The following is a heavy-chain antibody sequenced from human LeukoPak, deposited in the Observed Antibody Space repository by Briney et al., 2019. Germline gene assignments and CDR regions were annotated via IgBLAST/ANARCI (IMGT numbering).Heavy chain of an antibody. D-gene: IGHD4-17*01. CDR2: IYSGGNT. CDR3: AKDRLITVPKLEDDVFDI. J-gene: IGHJ3*02. Sequence: GGSLRLSCAASGFTVSSNYMSWVRQAPGRGLEWVSVIYSGGNTYYADSVKGRFTISRDNAKNSLYLQMNSLRPEDTALYYCAKDRLITVPKLEDDVFDIWGQGTMVTVSS. V-gene: IGHV3-53*05. CDR1: GFTVSSNY.